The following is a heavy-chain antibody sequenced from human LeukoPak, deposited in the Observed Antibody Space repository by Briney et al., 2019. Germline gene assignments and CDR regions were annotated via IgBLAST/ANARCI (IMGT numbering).Heavy chain of an antibody. Sequence: GASVKVSCKASGYTFSNYDINWVRQATGQGLEWMGWMNPNSGNTGYAQKFQGRVTITRDTSINTAYMELSSLRSEDTAVYYCARGIRRSINYWFDPWGQGTQVIVSS. J-gene: IGHJ5*02. V-gene: IGHV1-8*03. CDR1: GYTFSNYD. CDR2: MNPNSGNT. CDR3: ARGIRRSINYWFDP. D-gene: IGHD3-3*02.